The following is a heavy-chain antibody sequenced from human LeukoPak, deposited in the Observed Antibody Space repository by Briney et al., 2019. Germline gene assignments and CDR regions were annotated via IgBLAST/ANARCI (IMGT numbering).Heavy chain of an antibody. V-gene: IGHV4-61*02. Sequence: PSQTLSLTCTVSGGSISSGSYYWRWIRQPAGKGLEWIGRIYTSGSTNYNPSLKSRVTISVDPSKNQFSLKLSSVTAADTAVYYCARGYCSSTSCYWRYWGQGTLVTVSS. CDR1: GGSISSGSYY. CDR3: ARGYCSSTSCYWRY. J-gene: IGHJ4*02. CDR2: IYTSGST. D-gene: IGHD2-2*01.